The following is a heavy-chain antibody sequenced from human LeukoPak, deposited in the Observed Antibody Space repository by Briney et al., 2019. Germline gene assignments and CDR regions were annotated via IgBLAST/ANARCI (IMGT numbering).Heavy chain of an antibody. Sequence: SETLSLTCTVSGGSISSYYWRWIRQPPGKGLEWIGYIYYSGSTNYNPSLKSRVTISVDTSKNQFSLKLSSVTAADTAAYYCARDGLASDYGGSYYYYYGMDVWGQGTTVTVSS. V-gene: IGHV4-59*01. D-gene: IGHD4-23*01. J-gene: IGHJ6*02. CDR3: ARDGLASDYGGSYYYYYGMDV. CDR1: GGSISSYY. CDR2: IYYSGST.